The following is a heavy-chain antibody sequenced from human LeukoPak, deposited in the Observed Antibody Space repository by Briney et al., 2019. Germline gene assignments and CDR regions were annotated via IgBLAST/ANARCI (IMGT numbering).Heavy chain of an antibody. CDR2: IYYSGST. V-gene: IGHV4-61*08. D-gene: IGHD1-26*01. Sequence: SETLSLTCTVSGGSISSGGYYWSWIRQPPGKGLEWIGYIYYSGSTNYNPSLKSRVTISVDTSKNQFSLKLSSVTAADTAVYYCARVPIIVGANYAFDIWGQGTMVTVSS. J-gene: IGHJ3*02. CDR1: GGSISSGGYY. CDR3: ARVPIIVGANYAFDI.